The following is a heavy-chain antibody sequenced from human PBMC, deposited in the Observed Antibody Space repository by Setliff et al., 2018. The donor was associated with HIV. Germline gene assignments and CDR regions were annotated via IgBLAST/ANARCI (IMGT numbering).Heavy chain of an antibody. CDR1: ESTFYA. CDR2: ISYDGTSK. Sequence: GSLRLSCEASESTFYAMHWVRQAPGKGLEWLAVISYDGTSKYYADSVKGRFTITSDTSKNQLSLHLTSVTPEDTAVYYCARVFRNLPDYWGQGTLVTVSS. J-gene: IGHJ4*02. V-gene: IGHV3-30*04. CDR3: ARVFRNLPDY. D-gene: IGHD1-1*01.